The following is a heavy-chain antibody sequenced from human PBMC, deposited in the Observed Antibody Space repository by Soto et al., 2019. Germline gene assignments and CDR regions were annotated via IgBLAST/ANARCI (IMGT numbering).Heavy chain of an antibody. CDR2: FKWNSGDV. CDR3: VRTTYFSDSRGYTRCFDY. D-gene: IGHD3-22*01. V-gene: IGHV3-9*01. CDR1: EFTFGDYA. Sequence: SLRLSCAASEFTFGDYAMHWVRQVPGKGLEWVSGFKWNSGDVGYSDSVKCRFTISRDNAKNSLYLQMNSLRPEDTAVYYCVRTTYFSDSRGYTRCFDYWGQGTLVTVSS. J-gene: IGHJ4*02.